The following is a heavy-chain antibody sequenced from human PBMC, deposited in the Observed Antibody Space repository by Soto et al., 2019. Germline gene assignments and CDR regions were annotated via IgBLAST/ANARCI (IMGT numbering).Heavy chain of an antibody. CDR1: GGSISSSSYY. V-gene: IGHV4-39*01. CDR2: IYYSGST. J-gene: IGHJ4*02. D-gene: IGHD6-13*01. Sequence: PSETLSLTCTVSGGSISSSSYYWGWIRQPPGRGLEWIGSIYYSGSTYYNPSLKSRVTISVDTSKNQFSLKLSSVTAADTAVYYCARHHIASSWRGTFAYWGQGTLVTVSS. CDR3: ARHHIASSWRGTFAY.